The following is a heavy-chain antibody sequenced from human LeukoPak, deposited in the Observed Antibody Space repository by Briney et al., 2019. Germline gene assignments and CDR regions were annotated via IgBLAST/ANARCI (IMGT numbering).Heavy chain of an antibody. CDR1: GFTFSSYA. D-gene: IGHD3-10*01. CDR3: ARGPSGGSGSYPLPFDY. V-gene: IGHV4-34*01. CDR2: INHSGST. Sequence: PGGSLRLSCAASGFTFSSYAMSWIRQPPGKGLEWIGEINHSGSTNYNPSLKSRVTISVDTSKNQFSLKLSSVTAADTAVYYCARGPSGGSGSYPLPFDYWGQGTLVTVSS. J-gene: IGHJ4*02.